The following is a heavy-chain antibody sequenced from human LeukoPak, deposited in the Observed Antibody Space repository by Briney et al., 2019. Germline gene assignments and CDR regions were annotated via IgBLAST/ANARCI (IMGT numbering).Heavy chain of an antibody. CDR3: ARDYNWNYYYMDV. D-gene: IGHD1-1*01. CDR2: IYYSGST. V-gene: IGHV4-59*01. Sequence: PSETLSLTCTVSGGSISSYYWSWIRQPPGKGLEWIGYIYYSGSTNYNPSLKSRVTISVDTSKNQFSLKLSSVTAADTAVYYCARDYNWNYYYMDVWGKATTVTVSS. CDR1: GGSISSYY. J-gene: IGHJ6*03.